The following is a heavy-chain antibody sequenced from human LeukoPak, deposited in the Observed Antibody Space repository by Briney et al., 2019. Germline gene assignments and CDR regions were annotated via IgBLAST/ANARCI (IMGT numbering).Heavy chain of an antibody. Sequence: GGSLRLSCAASGFTFGDYYMSWIRQAPGKGLEWVAFIRYDGSNKYYADSVKGRFTISRDNSKNTLYLQMNSLRAEDTAVYYCAKDSQGYCSSTSCYMGEYDYWGQGTLVTVSS. V-gene: IGHV3-30*02. CDR3: AKDSQGYCSSTSCYMGEYDY. J-gene: IGHJ4*02. D-gene: IGHD2-2*02. CDR2: IRYDGSNK. CDR1: GFTFGDYY.